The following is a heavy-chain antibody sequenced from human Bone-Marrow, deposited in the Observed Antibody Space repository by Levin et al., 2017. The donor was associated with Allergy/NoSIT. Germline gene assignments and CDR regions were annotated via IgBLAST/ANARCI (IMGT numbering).Heavy chain of an antibody. CDR1: GYTFTSYG. J-gene: IGHJ5*02. V-gene: IGHV1-18*01. D-gene: IGHD2-2*01. CDR3: AREGRGDRYCISTSCYGWFDP. CDR2: ISAYNGNT. Sequence: ASVKVSCKASGYTFTSYGISWVRQAPGQGLEWMGWISAYNGNTNYAQKLQGRVTMTTDTSTSTAYMELRSLRSDDTAVYYCAREGRGDRYCISTSCYGWFDPWGQGTLVTVSS.